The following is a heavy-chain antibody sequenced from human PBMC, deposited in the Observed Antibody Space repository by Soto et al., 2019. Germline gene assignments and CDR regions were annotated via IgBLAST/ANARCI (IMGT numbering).Heavy chain of an antibody. CDR1: GFTFSKYW. Sequence: EVRLVESGGGLVQPGGSLRLSCAASGFTFSKYWMSWARQAPGKGLEWVATIKEDGNEEYYVDSVKGRFTISRDNAKNSLYLQVNSLRVEDTAMYYCASSIGGLDNAGGYWGRGTLVTVAS. CDR3: ASSIGGLDNAGGY. D-gene: IGHD3-10*01. V-gene: IGHV3-7*01. CDR2: IKEDGNEE. J-gene: IGHJ4*02.